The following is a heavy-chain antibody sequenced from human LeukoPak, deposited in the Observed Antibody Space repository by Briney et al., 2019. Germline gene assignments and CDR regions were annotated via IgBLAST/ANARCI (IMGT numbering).Heavy chain of an antibody. Sequence: ASVKVSCKSSGYIFTNHYMHWVRQAPGQGLEWMGLINPSGISTLYAEKFRGRIIMTRDMSTATDYMELSSLRSEDTAVYYCARESQYSSGWYYFDYWGQGTLVTVSA. CDR1: GYIFTNHY. D-gene: IGHD6-19*01. CDR2: INPSGIST. J-gene: IGHJ4*02. V-gene: IGHV1-46*01. CDR3: ARESQYSSGWYYFDY.